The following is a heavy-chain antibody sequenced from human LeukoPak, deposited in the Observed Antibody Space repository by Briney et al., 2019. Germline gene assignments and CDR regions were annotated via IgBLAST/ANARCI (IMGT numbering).Heavy chain of an antibody. V-gene: IGHV3-7*01. Sequence: GGSLRLSCAASGFTFSRYWMSWVRQAPGKGLEWVANIEQDGSEKNYLDSVKGRFTISRDNAKNSLYLQMNSLRAKDTAVYYCARDKEKGGSGSKFDYWGQGTLVTVSS. CDR1: GFTFSRYW. D-gene: IGHD3-10*01. CDR2: IEQDGSEK. CDR3: ARDKEKGGSGSKFDY. J-gene: IGHJ4*02.